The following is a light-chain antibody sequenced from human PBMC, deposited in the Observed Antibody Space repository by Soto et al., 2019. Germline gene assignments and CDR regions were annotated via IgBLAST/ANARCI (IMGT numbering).Light chain of an antibody. J-gene: IGLJ1*01. CDR2: DVS. CDR1: SSDVGGYNY. Sequence: QSALTQHASVSGSPGQSITISCTGTSSDVGGYNYVSWYQQHPGKAPKLMIYDVSNRPSGVSNRFSGSKSGNTASLTISGLQAEDEADYYCSSYTSTSTLYVFGTGTKVTAL. V-gene: IGLV2-14*01. CDR3: SSYTSTSTLYV.